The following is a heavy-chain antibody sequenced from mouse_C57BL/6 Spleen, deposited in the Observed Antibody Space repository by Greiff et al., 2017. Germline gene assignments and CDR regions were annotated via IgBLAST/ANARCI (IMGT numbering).Heavy chain of an antibody. CDR1: GFSLTSYG. J-gene: IGHJ4*01. D-gene: IGHD4-1*02. Sequence: QVQLKESGPGLVAPSQSLSITCTVSGFSLTSYGVHWVRQPPGKGLEWLVVIWSDGSTTYNSALKSRLSISKDNTKSQVFIKMNSLQTDDTAMYYCARHGATFYYAMDDWGQGTSGTGSS. V-gene: IGHV2-6-1*01. CDR3: ARHGATFYYAMDD. CDR2: IWSDGST.